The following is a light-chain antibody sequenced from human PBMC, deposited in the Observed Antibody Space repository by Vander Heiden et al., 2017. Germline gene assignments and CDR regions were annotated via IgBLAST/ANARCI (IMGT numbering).Light chain of an antibody. CDR2: DAS. CDR3: QQRSNWPRLS. J-gene: IGKJ4*01. Sequence: EVVLPQSPVTLSLSPGERATLSCRASPRVGTYLAWYQQKPGQAPRLLIHDASDRASGIPPRFSGSGSGTDFTLTISSLEPEDFATYYCQQRSNWPRLSFGGGTKVEIK. V-gene: IGKV3-11*01. CDR1: PRVGTY.